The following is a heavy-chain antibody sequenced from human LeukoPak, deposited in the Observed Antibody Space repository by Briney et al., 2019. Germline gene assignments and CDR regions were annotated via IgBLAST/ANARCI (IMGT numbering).Heavy chain of an antibody. Sequence: ASVKVSCKASGYTFTTYYVHWVRQAPGQGLEWMGIINPSGGSTTYAQKFRGRLTMTRDMSTSTVYMELSSLRSEDTAVYYCARDERYDSSGYPFDYWGQGTLVTVSS. J-gene: IGHJ4*02. CDR3: ARDERYDSSGYPFDY. V-gene: IGHV1-46*01. CDR1: GYTFTTYY. D-gene: IGHD3-22*01. CDR2: INPSGGST.